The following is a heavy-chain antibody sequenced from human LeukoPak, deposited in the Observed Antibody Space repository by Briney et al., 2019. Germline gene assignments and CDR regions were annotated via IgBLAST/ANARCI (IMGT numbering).Heavy chain of an antibody. CDR1: GYTVTRYY. Sequence: ASVKVSCKASGYTVTRYYVHWVRQAPGQGLEWMGWINPNSGSTNYAQKFQGRVTMTRDTSISPAYMELSRLRSDDTAVYYCATSLGASYFDYWGQGSLVTVSS. CDR2: INPNSGST. D-gene: IGHD1-26*01. J-gene: IGHJ4*02. V-gene: IGHV1-2*02. CDR3: ATSLGASYFDY.